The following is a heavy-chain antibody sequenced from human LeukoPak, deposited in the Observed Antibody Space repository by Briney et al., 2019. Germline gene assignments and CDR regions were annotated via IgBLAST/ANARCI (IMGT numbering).Heavy chain of an antibody. D-gene: IGHD6-13*01. J-gene: IGHJ4*02. CDR2: INHSGST. Sequence: SETLSLTCAAYGGSFSGYYWSWIRQPPGKGLEWIGEINHSGSTNYNPSLKSRVTISVDTSKNQFSLKLSSVTAADTAVYYCAAAAGTTFDYWGQGTLVTASS. CDR1: GGSFSGYY. CDR3: AAAAGTTFDY. V-gene: IGHV4-34*01.